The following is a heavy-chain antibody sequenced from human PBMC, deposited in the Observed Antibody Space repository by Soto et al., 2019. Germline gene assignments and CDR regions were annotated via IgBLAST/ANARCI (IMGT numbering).Heavy chain of an antibody. CDR2: IRTKNNNYAT. D-gene: IGHD3-3*01. V-gene: IGHV3-73*01. J-gene: IGHJ4*02. Sequence: QPGGSLRLSCVASGFTFSGSGMHWVRQAPGKGLEWVGRIRTKNNNYATFYGESVKGRFTISGDDSKNTAYLQMDSLNTEDTAVYYCSRGWDFWSGHLTHWGQGTLVTVSS. CDR1: GFTFSGSG. CDR3: SRGWDFWSGHLTH.